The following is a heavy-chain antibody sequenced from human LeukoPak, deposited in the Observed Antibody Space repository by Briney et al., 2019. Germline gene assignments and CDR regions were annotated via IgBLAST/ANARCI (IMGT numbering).Heavy chain of an antibody. D-gene: IGHD3-16*01. Sequence: PGGSLRLSCAASGFPFSGYWMTWVRQAPGRGVEWVATIKEDGSEAYFGDSVKGRFAISRDKAKNSLYLQMNSLRGEDTAVYYCARGGANRFDYWGQGTLVTVSS. J-gene: IGHJ4*02. CDR2: IKEDGSEA. CDR3: ARGGANRFDY. CDR1: GFPFSGYW. V-gene: IGHV3-7*04.